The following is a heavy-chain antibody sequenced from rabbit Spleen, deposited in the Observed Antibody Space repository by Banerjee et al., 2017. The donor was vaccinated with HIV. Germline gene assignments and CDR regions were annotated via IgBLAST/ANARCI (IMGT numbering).Heavy chain of an antibody. J-gene: IGHJ4*01. V-gene: IGHV1S40*01. Sequence: QSLEESGGDLVKPGASLTLSCTASGFSFSSSYYMYWVRQAPGKGLEWIGCIYSSNFITWYASWAKGRFTISKTSSTTVTLQMTSLTDADTATYFCARGGYGGHIYTMGLWGPGTLVTVS. D-gene: IGHD4-2*01. CDR2: IYSSNFIT. CDR1: GFSFSSSYY. CDR3: ARGGYGGHIYTMGL.